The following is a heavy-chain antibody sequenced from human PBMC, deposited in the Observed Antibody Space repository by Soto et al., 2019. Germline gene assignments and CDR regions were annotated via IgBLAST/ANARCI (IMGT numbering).Heavy chain of an antibody. CDR2: IYNGRST. D-gene: IGHD3-22*01. CDR3: ASFNSRGYCDDY. Sequence: PSQTLSLTGTLCASSDSRGSYYCCWIRKPTGKGLECIGYIYNGRSTTYNPALKSRVTISVDTSKNQFSLQLRSVTPADTAVYYCASFNSRGYCDDYWGHGNLVTASS. CDR1: ASSDSRGSYY. J-gene: IGHJ4*01. V-gene: IGHV4-61*01.